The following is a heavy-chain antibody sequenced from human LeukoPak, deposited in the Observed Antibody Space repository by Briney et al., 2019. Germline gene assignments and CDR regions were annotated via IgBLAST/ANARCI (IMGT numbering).Heavy chain of an antibody. D-gene: IGHD2-2*01. CDR2: ISYDGSNK. CDR3: ARDVIVVVPAAKYYYYYGMDV. J-gene: IGHJ6*02. V-gene: IGHV3-30-3*01. CDR1: GFTFSSYA. Sequence: GRSLRLSCAASGFTFSSYAMHWVRQAPGKGLEWVAVISYDGSNKYYADSVKGRFTISRDNSKSTLYLQMNSLRAEDTAVYYCARDVIVVVPAAKYYYYYGMDVWGQGTTVTVSS.